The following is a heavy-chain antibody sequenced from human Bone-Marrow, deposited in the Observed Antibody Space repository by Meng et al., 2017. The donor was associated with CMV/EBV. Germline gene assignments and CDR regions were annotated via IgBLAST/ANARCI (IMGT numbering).Heavy chain of an antibody. Sequence: GESLKISCAASGFTFSSYWMSWVRQAPGKGLEWVANIKQDGSEKYYVDSVKGRFTISRDNAKNSLYLQMNSLRAEDTAVYYCARGGYNYGRRGYYWGQGTLVTVSS. CDR3: ARGGYNYGRRGYY. V-gene: IGHV3-7*01. J-gene: IGHJ4*02. CDR2: IKQDGSEK. D-gene: IGHD5-18*01. CDR1: GFTFSSYW.